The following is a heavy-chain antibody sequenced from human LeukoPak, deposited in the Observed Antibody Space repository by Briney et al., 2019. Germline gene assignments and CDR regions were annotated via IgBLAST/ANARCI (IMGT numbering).Heavy chain of an antibody. CDR1: GFTFSSYG. CDR2: IWYSGGNE. CDR3: AKAGYSSSSFDYYYYMDV. V-gene: IGHV3-33*06. D-gene: IGHD6-6*01. J-gene: IGHJ6*03. Sequence: PGGSLRLSCAASGFTFSSYGMHWVRQAPGKGLEWVALIWYSGGNEYYADSVKGRFTVSRDNSKNTLYLQMSSLRAEDTAMYYCAKAGYSSSSFDYYYYMDVWGKGTTVTVSS.